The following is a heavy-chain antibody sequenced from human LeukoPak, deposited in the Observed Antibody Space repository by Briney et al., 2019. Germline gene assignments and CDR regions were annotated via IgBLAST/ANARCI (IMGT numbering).Heavy chain of an antibody. CDR3: AKDPTTFSVYEIDY. CDR2: ISYDGSNQ. V-gene: IGHV3-30*18. CDR1: GFTFSSYG. D-gene: IGHD5/OR15-5a*01. J-gene: IGHJ4*02. Sequence: GGSLRLSCAASGFTFSSYGMHWVRQAPGEGLEWVAVISYDGSNQYYADSVKGRFTISRDNSKTALYLQMNSLRAEDTAVYYCAKDPTTFSVYEIDYWGQGTLVTVSS.